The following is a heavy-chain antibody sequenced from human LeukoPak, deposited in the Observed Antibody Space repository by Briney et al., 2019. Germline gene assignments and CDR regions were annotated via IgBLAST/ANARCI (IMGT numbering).Heavy chain of an antibody. CDR2: IKQDGSEK. D-gene: IGHD3-10*01. Sequence: GGSLRRSCAASGFTFSSYWMSWVRQAPGQGLEWVANIKQDGSEKYYVDSVKGRFTISRDNAKNSLYLQMNSLRAEDTAVYYCARVSQLLWFGESNNAFDYWGQGTLVTVSS. CDR1: GFTFSSYW. CDR3: ARVSQLLWFGESNNAFDY. J-gene: IGHJ4*02. V-gene: IGHV3-7*01.